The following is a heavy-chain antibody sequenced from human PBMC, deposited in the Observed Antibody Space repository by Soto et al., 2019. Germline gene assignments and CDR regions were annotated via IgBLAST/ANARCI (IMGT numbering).Heavy chain of an antibody. CDR1: GGSVSSGSYY. D-gene: IGHD7-27*01. CDR3: ARVTGNYFDY. J-gene: IGHJ4*02. Sequence: SETLSLTCTVSGGSVSSGSYYWSWIRQPPGKGLEWIGYIYYSGSTNYNPSLKSRVTISVDTSKNQFSLKLSSVTAADTAVYYCARVTGNYFDYWGQGTPVTVSS. CDR2: IYYSGST. V-gene: IGHV4-61*01.